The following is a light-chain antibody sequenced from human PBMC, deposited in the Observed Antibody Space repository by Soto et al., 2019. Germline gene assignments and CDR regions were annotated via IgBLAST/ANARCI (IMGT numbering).Light chain of an antibody. CDR2: EAS. CDR1: SSDVGSYNF. Sequence: QSALTQPASVSGSPGQSITLSCTGSSSDVGSYNFVSWHQQHPGKAPKPMIYEASKQHPGVSNRFSVCKSGNTASLTLFGRQAEDEADYYCCSYAGSRAGVFGGGTKLTVL. V-gene: IGLV2-23*01. CDR3: CSYAGSRAGV. J-gene: IGLJ3*02.